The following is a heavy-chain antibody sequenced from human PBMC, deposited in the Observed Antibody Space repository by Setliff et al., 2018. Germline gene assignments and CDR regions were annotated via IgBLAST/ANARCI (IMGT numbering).Heavy chain of an antibody. CDR3: ARGYYDSYARYYVVGDY. J-gene: IGHJ4*02. D-gene: IGHD3-22*01. Sequence: GASVKVSCKASGFSFSDYLMNWMRQTPDQRLEWMGRINLNTGNIFYAQEFQGRVTLTRDASISTAYMELTGLRYDDTAVYYCARGYYDSYARYYVVGDYWGQGTPVTVSS. CDR2: INLNTGNI. CDR1: GFSFSDYL. V-gene: IGHV1-2*02.